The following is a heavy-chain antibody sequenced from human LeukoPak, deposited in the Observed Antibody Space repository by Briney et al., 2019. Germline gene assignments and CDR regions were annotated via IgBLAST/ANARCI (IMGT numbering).Heavy chain of an antibody. CDR1: GFTFDDYA. D-gene: IGHD1-26*01. J-gene: IGHJ3*02. CDR2: ISWNSGSI. V-gene: IGHV3-9*03. Sequence: GGSLRLSCAASGFTFDDYAMHWVRQAPGKGLEWVSGISWNSGSIGYADSVKGRFTISRDNAKNSLYLQMNSLRAEDMALYYCAKGGSYYADAFDIWGQGTMVTVSS. CDR3: AKGGSYYADAFDI.